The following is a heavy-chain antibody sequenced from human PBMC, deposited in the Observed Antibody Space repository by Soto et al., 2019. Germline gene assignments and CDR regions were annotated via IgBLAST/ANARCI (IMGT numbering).Heavy chain of an antibody. CDR1: GFTVSSNY. CDR2: IYSGGST. V-gene: IGHV3-53*01. Sequence: GGSLRLSCAASGFTVSSNYMSWVRQAPGKGLEWVSVIYSGGSTYYADSVKGRFTISRDNSKNTLYLQMNSLRAEDTAVYYCARDSYCSGGSCYGTWMDVWGQGTTVTVSS. CDR3: ARDSYCSGGSCYGTWMDV. D-gene: IGHD2-15*01. J-gene: IGHJ6*02.